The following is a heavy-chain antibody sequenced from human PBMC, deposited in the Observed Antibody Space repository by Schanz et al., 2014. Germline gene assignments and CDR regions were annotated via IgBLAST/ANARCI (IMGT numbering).Heavy chain of an antibody. CDR2: ISSSGSYI. CDR3: ARVRYDILTDYYTEYYFDS. CDR1: GFAFSAYS. D-gene: IGHD3-9*01. J-gene: IGHJ4*02. V-gene: IGHV3-21*01. Sequence: EVQLVESGGGLVKPGGSLRLSCAASGFAFSAYSMNWVRQAPGKGLEWVSSISSSGSYIYFPDSVKGRFTISRDNAKNSLYLQMNSLRAEDTAVYYCARVRYDILTDYYTEYYFDSWGQGTLVAVSS.